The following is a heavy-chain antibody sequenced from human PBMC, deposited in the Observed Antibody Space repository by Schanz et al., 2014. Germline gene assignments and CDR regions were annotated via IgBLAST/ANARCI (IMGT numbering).Heavy chain of an antibody. CDR1: GFTVNNYA. D-gene: IGHD3-22*01. V-gene: IGHV3-48*04. CDR3: ARGREVVAKIFDV. J-gene: IGHJ3*01. CDR2: ISDSGDST. Sequence: EVQLLESGGGLVQPGGSLRLSCTVSGFTVNNYAMNWVRQAPGRGLEWVSDISDSGDSTHYADSVKGRFTISRDNAKNSLFLQMNSLSAEDTGVYYCARGREVVAKIFDVWGQGTMVTVSS.